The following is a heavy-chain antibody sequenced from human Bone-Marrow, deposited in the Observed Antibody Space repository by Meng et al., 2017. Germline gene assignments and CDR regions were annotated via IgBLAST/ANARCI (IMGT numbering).Heavy chain of an antibody. CDR3: ARGLRAARPLLFGY. CDR2: INHSGST. V-gene: IGHV4-34*01. J-gene: IGHJ4*02. Sequence: QVQVEESVPGLVKPSGTLSLTCAVYGGSFSGYYWSWIRQPPGKGLEWIGEINHSGSTNYNPSLKSRVTISVDTSKNQFSLKLSSVTAADTAVYYCARGLRAARPLLFGYWGQGTLVTVSS. CDR1: GGSFSGYY. D-gene: IGHD6-6*01.